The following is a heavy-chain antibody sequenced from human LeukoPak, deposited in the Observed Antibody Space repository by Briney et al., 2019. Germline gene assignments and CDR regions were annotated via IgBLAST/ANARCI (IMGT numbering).Heavy chain of an antibody. V-gene: IGHV3-7*01. CDR1: GFTFSGYW. J-gene: IGHJ4*02. Sequence: AGGSLRLSCIASGFTFSGYWMSWVRQAPGKGLEWVANIKQDGSEKYYVDSVKGRFTISRDDAKNSVYLQMNSLRAEDTAVYYCASDGGPFDYWGQGTLVTVSS. CDR2: IKQDGSEK. D-gene: IGHD3-16*01. CDR3: ASDGGPFDY.